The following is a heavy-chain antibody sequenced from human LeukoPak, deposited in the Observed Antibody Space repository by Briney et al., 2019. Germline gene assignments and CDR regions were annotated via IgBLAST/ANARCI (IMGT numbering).Heavy chain of an antibody. J-gene: IGHJ3*02. D-gene: IGHD3-10*01. CDR3: ARDIGKGDDAFDI. CDR2: IYYSGST. V-gene: IGHV4-30-4*08. CDR1: GGSISSGDYY. Sequence: SQTLSLTCTVSGGSISSGDYYWSWIRQPPGKGLEWIGYIYYSGSTYYNPSLKSRVTISVDTSKNQFSLKLSSVTAADTAVYYCARDIGKGDDAFDIWGQGTMVTVSS.